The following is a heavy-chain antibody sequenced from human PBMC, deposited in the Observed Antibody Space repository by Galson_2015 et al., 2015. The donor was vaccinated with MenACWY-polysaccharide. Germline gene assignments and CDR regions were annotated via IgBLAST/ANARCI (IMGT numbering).Heavy chain of an antibody. V-gene: IGHV3-21*01. CDR3: AREYTGWGAPFDY. CDR2: ISSSSSYI. D-gene: IGHD3-16*01. CDR1: GFTFSSYS. J-gene: IGHJ4*02. Sequence: SLRLSCAASGFTFSSYSMNWVRQAPGKGLEWVSSISSSSSYIYYADSVKGRFTISRDNAKNSLYPQMNSLRAEDTAVYYCAREYTGWGAPFDYWGQGTLVTVSS.